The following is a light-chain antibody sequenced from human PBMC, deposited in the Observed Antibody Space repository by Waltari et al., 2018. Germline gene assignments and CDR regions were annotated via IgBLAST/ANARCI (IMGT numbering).Light chain of an antibody. V-gene: IGKV3-20*01. CDR1: QSVSSSY. Sequence: EIVLTQPPGTLSLSPGERPTLSCRASQSVSSSYLAWYQQKPGQAPRLLIYGASSRATGIPDRFSGSGSGTDFTLTISRLEPEDFAVYYCQHYDTSPPTYTFGQGTKLEIK. J-gene: IGKJ2*01. CDR3: QHYDTSPPTYT. CDR2: GAS.